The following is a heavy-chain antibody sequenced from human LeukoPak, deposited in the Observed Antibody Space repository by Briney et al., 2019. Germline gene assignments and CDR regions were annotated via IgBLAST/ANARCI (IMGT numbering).Heavy chain of an antibody. CDR2: INPNSGGT. J-gene: IGHJ4*02. CDR3: ARDILTGSEPGY. Sequence: ASVKVSCKASGYTFTGYYMHWVRQAPGQRLEWMGWINPNSGGTNYVQKFQGRVTMTRDTSISTAYMELSRLRSDDTAVYYCARDILTGSEPGYWGQGTLVTVSS. V-gene: IGHV1-2*02. CDR1: GYTFTGYY. D-gene: IGHD3-9*01.